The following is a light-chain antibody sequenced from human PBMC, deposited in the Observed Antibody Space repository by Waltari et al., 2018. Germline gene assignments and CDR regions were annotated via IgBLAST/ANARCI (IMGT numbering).Light chain of an antibody. CDR1: QRIGSS. Sequence: DIQMTQSPSTLSASVGDRVNITCRASQRIGSSLAWYQQKPGKAPKVVIYEASSLESGVPSRFSGSGSGTEFTLTISSLQPDDFATYYCQQCNSYLLTFGGGTKVEIK. J-gene: IGKJ4*01. V-gene: IGKV1-5*03. CDR3: QQCNSYLLT. CDR2: EAS.